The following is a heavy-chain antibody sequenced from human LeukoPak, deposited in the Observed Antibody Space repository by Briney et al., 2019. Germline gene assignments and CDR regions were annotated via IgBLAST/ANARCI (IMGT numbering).Heavy chain of an antibody. J-gene: IGHJ2*01. D-gene: IGHD5-24*01. CDR1: GFTFSNYA. Sequence: TGGSLRLSCAASGFTFSNYAMYWVRQAPGKGLEYVSGINSNGGSTYYTNSVKGRFTISRDNSKNTLYLQMGSLRVEDMAVYYCARRWPARDTVMVSTMIKWYFDLWGRGTLVTVSS. V-gene: IGHV3-64*01. CDR3: ARRWPARDTVMVSTMIKWYFDL. CDR2: INSNGGST.